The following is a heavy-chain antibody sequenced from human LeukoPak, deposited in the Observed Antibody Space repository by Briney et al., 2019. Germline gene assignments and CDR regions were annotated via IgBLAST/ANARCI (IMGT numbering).Heavy chain of an antibody. D-gene: IGHD6-13*01. Sequence: GGSLRLSCAASGFTFSSYAMSWVRQAPGKGLEWVAVIWYDGSNKYYADSVKGRFTISRDNSKNTLYLQMNSLRAEDTAVYYCARAAAGPFDYWGQGTLVTVSS. CDR3: ARAAAGPFDY. CDR2: IWYDGSNK. CDR1: GFTFSSYA. J-gene: IGHJ4*02. V-gene: IGHV3-33*08.